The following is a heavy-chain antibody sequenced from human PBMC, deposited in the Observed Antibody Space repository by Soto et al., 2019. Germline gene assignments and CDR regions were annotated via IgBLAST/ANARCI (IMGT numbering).Heavy chain of an antibody. V-gene: IGHV3-23*01. CDR1: GFTFSSYW. CDR3: AKDLDYGSGIYGMDV. CDR2: ISGSGGST. D-gene: IGHD3-10*01. Sequence: GGSLRLSCAASGFTFSSYWMSWVRQAPGKGLEWVSAISGSGGSTYYADSVKGRFTISRDNSKNTLYLQMNSLRAEDTAVYYCAKDLDYGSGIYGMDVWGQGTTVTVSS. J-gene: IGHJ6*02.